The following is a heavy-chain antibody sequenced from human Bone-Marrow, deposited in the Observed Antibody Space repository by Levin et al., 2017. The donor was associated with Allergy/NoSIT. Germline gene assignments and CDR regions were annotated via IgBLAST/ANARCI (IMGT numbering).Heavy chain of an antibody. CDR3: ARESRTFWSGYYQTSLGY. V-gene: IGHV3-30-3*01. CDR1: GFTFSSYA. Sequence: GESLKISCAASGFTFSSYAMHWVRQAPGKGLEWVAVISYDGSNKYYADSVKGRFTISRDNSKNTLYLQMNSLRAEDTAVYYCARESRTFWSGYYQTSLGYWGQGTLVTVSS. CDR2: ISYDGSNK. D-gene: IGHD3-3*01. J-gene: IGHJ4*02.